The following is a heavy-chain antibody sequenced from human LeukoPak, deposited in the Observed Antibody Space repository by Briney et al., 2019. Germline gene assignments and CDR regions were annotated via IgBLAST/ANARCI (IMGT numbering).Heavy chain of an antibody. CDR2: ISSSSSYI. J-gene: IGHJ5*02. D-gene: IGHD6-19*01. V-gene: IGHV3-21*01. Sequence: GGSLRLSCAASGFTFSSYSMNWVRQAPGKGLEWVSSISSSSSYIYYADSVKGRFTISGDNAKNSLYLQMNSLRAEDTAVYYCAREEASSGWYPGRFDPWGQGTLVTVSS. CDR3: AREEASSGWYPGRFDP. CDR1: GFTFSSYS.